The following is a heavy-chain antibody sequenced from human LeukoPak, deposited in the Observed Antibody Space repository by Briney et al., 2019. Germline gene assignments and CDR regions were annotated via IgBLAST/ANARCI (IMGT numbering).Heavy chain of an antibody. Sequence: SETLSLTCTVSGGSISSYYWSWIRQPPGKGLEWIGYIYYSGSTNYNPSLKSRVTISVDMSKNQFSLKLTSVTAADTAVYYCARAYYYGSGSYGLDYWGQGTLVTVSS. CDR1: GGSISSYY. CDR2: IYYSGST. D-gene: IGHD3-10*01. CDR3: ARAYYYGSGSYGLDY. V-gene: IGHV4-59*01. J-gene: IGHJ4*02.